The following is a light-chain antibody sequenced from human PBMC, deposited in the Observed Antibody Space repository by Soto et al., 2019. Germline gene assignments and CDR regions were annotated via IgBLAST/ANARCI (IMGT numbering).Light chain of an antibody. CDR2: GAF. CDR1: LDINRW. Sequence: DIQMTQSPSSVSVSVGDRVTITCRASLDINRWLAWYQVRPGKPPKLLIAGAFVLRSGVPSRFSGSGYGTDFALTIDNLQPEDFATYYCQQADSYPITFGQGTRLEI. V-gene: IGKV1-12*01. CDR3: QQADSYPIT. J-gene: IGKJ5*01.